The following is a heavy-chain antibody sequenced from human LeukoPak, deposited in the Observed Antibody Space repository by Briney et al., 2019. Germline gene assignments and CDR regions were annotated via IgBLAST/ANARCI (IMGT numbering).Heavy chain of an antibody. CDR3: ARDRRTEYCSGGTCYPGDAFDV. D-gene: IGHD2-15*01. Sequence: GASVKVSCKASGYTFTSYGITWVRRAPGQGLEWMGWISAYNGNTNYAQKLQGRVTMTTDTSTSTAYMELRSLRSDDTAVYYCARDRRTEYCSGGTCYPGDAFDVWGQGTMVTVSS. J-gene: IGHJ3*01. CDR2: ISAYNGNT. CDR1: GYTFTSYG. V-gene: IGHV1-18*01.